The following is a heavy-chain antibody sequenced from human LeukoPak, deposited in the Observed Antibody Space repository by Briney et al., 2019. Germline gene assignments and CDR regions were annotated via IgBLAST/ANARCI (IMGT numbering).Heavy chain of an antibody. J-gene: IGHJ4*02. CDR2: ISYSSYTI. CDR3: ARDGDGNFDY. D-gene: IGHD4-17*01. CDR1: GFAFSGYS. V-gene: IGHV3-48*04. Sequence: GSLRLSCAASGFAFSGYSMNWIRQAPGKGLEWVAYISYSSYTIHYADSVKGRFTISRDNAKNSLYLQMNSLRAEDTAMYYCARDGDGNFDYWGQGTLVTVSS.